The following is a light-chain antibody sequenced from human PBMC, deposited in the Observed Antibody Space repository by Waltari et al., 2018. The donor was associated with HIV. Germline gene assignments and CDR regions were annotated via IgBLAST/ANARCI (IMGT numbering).Light chain of an antibody. CDR2: YDS. Sequence: YVLTQPPSVSVAPGRTATISCGGTRIATKSVHWYQQKSGQAPPLVIFYDSDRPSGIPERFSGSNSGSAATLTINRVEAGDEADYFCQVWDETRNHVVFGGGTKLIAL. V-gene: IGLV3-21*04. J-gene: IGLJ3*02. CDR3: QVWDETRNHVV. CDR1: RIATKS.